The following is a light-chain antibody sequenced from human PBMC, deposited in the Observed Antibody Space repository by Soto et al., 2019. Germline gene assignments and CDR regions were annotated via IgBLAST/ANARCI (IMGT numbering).Light chain of an antibody. CDR2: GAS. V-gene: IGKV3-15*01. CDR3: QQYHDWPPWT. Sequence: EIVMTQSPATLSVSPGERATLSCGASQSVSSNLAWYQQKPGQAPRLLIYGASTRATGIPTRFSGRGSGTEFTLTISRLQSDDFALYYCQQYHDWPPWTFGLGTKVEVK. J-gene: IGKJ1*01. CDR1: QSVSSN.